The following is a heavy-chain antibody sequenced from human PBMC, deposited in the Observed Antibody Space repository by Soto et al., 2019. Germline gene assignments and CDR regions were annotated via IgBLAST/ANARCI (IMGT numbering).Heavy chain of an antibody. V-gene: IGHV3-30*18. CDR2: ISYDGRSE. D-gene: IGHD2-15*01. CDR3: AKDLDVVMVLSATRGLDV. J-gene: IGHJ6*02. Sequence: GGSLRLSCVASGFTFSNFGMHWVRQALGKGLEWVAGISYDGRSEYYVDSVRGRFTHSRDNSKNTLSLQMISLRPEDTCVYYCAKDLDVVMVLSATRGLDVWGQGXTVTVSS. CDR1: GFTFSNFG.